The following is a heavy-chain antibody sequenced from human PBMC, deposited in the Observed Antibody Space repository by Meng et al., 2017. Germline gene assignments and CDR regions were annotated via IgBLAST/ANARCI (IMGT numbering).Heavy chain of an antibody. V-gene: IGHV3-53*01. J-gene: IGHJ4*02. CDR2: VYSGGST. Sequence: EVHRVWPGGGGFHPWGSLRLSCASPGFTVSSNYMSCVRQAPGKGLEWVSVVYSGGSTYYADSVKGRVTISRDNSKNTLYLQMNSLRAEDTAVYFCARDYGDHLGFDYWGQGTLVTVSS. CDR1: GFTVSSNY. D-gene: IGHD4-17*01. CDR3: ARDYGDHLGFDY.